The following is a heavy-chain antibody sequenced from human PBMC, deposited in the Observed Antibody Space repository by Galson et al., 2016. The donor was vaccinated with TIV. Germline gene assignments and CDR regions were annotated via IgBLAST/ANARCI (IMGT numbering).Heavy chain of an antibody. V-gene: IGHV1-69*13. Sequence: SVKVSCKASGGTFFSSYAISWVRQAPGQGLEWMGRIIPIFRTANYAQKFQGRATITADVSTSTAYMELRSLRSEDTAVYDCARDRGPGTYCGGDCYPDYWGQGTLVTVSS. J-gene: IGHJ4*02. CDR1: GGTFFSSYA. D-gene: IGHD2-21*02. CDR3: ARDRGPGTYCGGDCYPDY. CDR2: IIPIFRTA.